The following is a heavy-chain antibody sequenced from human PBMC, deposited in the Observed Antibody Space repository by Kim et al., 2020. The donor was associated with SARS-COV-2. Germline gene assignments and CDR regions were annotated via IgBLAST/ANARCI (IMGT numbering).Heavy chain of an antibody. V-gene: IGHV1-69*04. J-gene: IGHJ6*02. CDR2: IIPILGIA. CDR1: GGTFSSYA. Sequence: SVKVSCKASGGTFSSYAISWVRQAPGQGLEWMGRIIPILGIANYAQKFQGRVTITADKSTSTAYMELSSLRSEDTAVYYCARVESSGWTPPRDDYYYYYGMDVWGQGTTVTVSS. CDR3: ARVESSGWTPPRDDYYYYYGMDV. D-gene: IGHD6-19*01.